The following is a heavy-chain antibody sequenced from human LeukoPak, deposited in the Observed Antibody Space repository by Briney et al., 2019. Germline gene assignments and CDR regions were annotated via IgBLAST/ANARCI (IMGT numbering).Heavy chain of an antibody. Sequence: GGSLRLSCAASGFTFSSYSMNWVRQAPGKGLEWVSYISSSSSTIYYADSVKGRFTISRDNSKNTLYLQMNSLRAEDTAVYYCARDGVLSGSYSDYWGQGTLVTVSS. J-gene: IGHJ4*02. CDR2: ISSSSSTI. CDR1: GFTFSSYS. V-gene: IGHV3-48*01. D-gene: IGHD1-26*01. CDR3: ARDGVLSGSYSDY.